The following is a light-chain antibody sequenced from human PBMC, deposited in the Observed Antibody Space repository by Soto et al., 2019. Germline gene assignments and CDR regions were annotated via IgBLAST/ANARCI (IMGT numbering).Light chain of an antibody. CDR1: QSICTW. CDR3: QQYNSSSPWT. CDR2: DAS. V-gene: IGKV1-5*01. J-gene: IGKJ1*01. Sequence: STLSASVGDRVPITCRASQSICTWLAWYQQKPGKTPNLLLYDASSLKSGVPSRFSGSGTGKEFNININSLQPDDFATYYCQQYNSSSPWTFGQGTKVDIK.